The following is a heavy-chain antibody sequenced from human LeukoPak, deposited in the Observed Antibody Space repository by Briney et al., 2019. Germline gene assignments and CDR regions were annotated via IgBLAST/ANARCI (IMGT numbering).Heavy chain of an antibody. CDR1: GFTFTTYW. Sequence: PGGSLRLSCAASGFTFTTYWMSWVRQAPGKGLEWVANIKQDGSETYYVDSVKGRFTISRDNSKNTLYLQMNSLRVEDTAIHYCAKVPYSDYGSGRPPFMDVWGQGTTVAVSS. J-gene: IGHJ6*02. D-gene: IGHD3-10*01. CDR3: AKVPYSDYGSGRPPFMDV. V-gene: IGHV3-7*03. CDR2: IKQDGSET.